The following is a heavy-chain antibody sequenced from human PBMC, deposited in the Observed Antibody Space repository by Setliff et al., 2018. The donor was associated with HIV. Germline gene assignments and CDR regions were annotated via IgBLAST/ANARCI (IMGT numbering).Heavy chain of an antibody. CDR3: ARGALLAAFDFDH. J-gene: IGHJ4*01. V-gene: IGHV1-3*01. D-gene: IGHD3-10*01. CDR2: INVGNGDT. CDR1: GYTFTTYS. Sequence: VKVSCKASGYTFTTYSLHWVRQAPGQSLEWMGWINVGNGDTKYSQELQGRISITRDTSANTAYMELSSLRSDDTAVYFCARGALLAAFDFDHWGHGTLVTVSS.